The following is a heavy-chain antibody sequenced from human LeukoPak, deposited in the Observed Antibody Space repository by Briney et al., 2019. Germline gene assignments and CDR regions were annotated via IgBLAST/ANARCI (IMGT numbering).Heavy chain of an antibody. Sequence: SETLSLTCTVSGGSISSYYWSWIRQPPGKGLEWIGYIYYSGSTTYNPSLKSRVTISVDTSKNQFSLKLTSVTAADTAVYYCAAKTTVAPYYFDSWGQGILVTVSS. V-gene: IGHV4-59*12. J-gene: IGHJ4*02. D-gene: IGHD4-11*01. CDR2: IYYSGST. CDR1: GGSISSYY. CDR3: AAKTTVAPYYFDS.